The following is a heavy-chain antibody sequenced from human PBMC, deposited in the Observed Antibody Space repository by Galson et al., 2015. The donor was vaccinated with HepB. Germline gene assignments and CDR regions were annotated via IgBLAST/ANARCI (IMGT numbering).Heavy chain of an antibody. Sequence: SVKVSCKASGYTFTSYYMHWVRQAPGQGLEWMGIINPSGGSTSYAHKFRGRVTMTRDTSTTTVYMELSSLRSEDTALYFCARDQRWGGSYSSSWFDPWGQGTLVTVSS. CDR1: GYTFTSYY. J-gene: IGHJ5*02. V-gene: IGHV1-46*01. CDR2: INPSGGST. D-gene: IGHD1-26*01. CDR3: ARDQRWGGSYSSSWFDP.